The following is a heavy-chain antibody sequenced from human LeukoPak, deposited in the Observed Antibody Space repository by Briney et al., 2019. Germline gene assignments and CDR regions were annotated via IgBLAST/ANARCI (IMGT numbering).Heavy chain of an antibody. D-gene: IGHD5-18*01. CDR3: ARGMDNYGYCFVY. Sequence: GSLRLSCGASGFTLNSHAMHWVRQAPGKGLEWVSSISSSNIYYTDSLKGRFTISRDNAKNSLYLQMNSLRAEDTAVYYCARGMDNYGYCFVYWGQGTLVTVSS. V-gene: IGHV3-21*01. CDR1: GFTLNSHA. CDR2: ISSSNI. J-gene: IGHJ4*02.